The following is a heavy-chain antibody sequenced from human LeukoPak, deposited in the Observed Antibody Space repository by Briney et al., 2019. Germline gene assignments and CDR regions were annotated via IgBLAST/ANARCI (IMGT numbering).Heavy chain of an antibody. CDR1: GFTVSSKY. CDR3: AKGGYSYDRKDYYYYGMDV. CDR2: ISGSGGST. D-gene: IGHD5-18*01. V-gene: IGHV3-23*01. J-gene: IGHJ6*02. Sequence: GGSLRLSCVASGFTVSSKYMSWVRQAPGKGLEWVSAISGSGGSTYYADSVKGRFTISRDNSKNTLYLQMNSLRAEDTAVYYCAKGGYSYDRKDYYYYGMDVWGQGTTVTVSS.